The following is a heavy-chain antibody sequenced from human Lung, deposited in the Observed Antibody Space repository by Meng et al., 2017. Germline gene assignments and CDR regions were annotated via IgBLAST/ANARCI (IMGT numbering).Heavy chain of an antibody. Sequence: VQLQESGSGLVKPSGTLSLTCAVSGGSITSSTWWSWVRQTPGKGLEWFGEIFHSGSTNYNPPLESRVTISVDKSKNQFSLKVYSVTAADTATYYCARFDISSSGRGDYWGQGILVTVAS. CDR1: GGSITSSTW. CDR3: ARFDISSSGRGDY. V-gene: IGHV4-4*02. D-gene: IGHD1-26*01. CDR2: IFHSGST. J-gene: IGHJ4*02.